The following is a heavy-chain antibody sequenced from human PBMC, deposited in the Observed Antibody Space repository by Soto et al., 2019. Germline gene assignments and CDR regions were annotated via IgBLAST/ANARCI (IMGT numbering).Heavy chain of an antibody. V-gene: IGHV3-7*03. J-gene: IGHJ4*02. CDR2: IKQDGSEK. Sequence: GGSLRLSCAASGFTFSSYWMSWVRQAPGKGLEWVANIKQDGSEKYYVDSVKGRFTISRDNAKNSLYLQMNSLRAEDTAVYYCARVSPWGFGDYYFDYWGQGTLVTVSS. CDR3: ARVSPWGFGDYYFDY. D-gene: IGHD3-16*01. CDR1: GFTFSSYW.